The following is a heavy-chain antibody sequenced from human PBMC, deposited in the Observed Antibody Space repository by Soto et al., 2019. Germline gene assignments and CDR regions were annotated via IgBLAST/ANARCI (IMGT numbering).Heavy chain of an antibody. Sequence: EVQLLESGGGLVQPGGSLRLSCAASAFTFTNDAMSWVRQAPGKGLEWVSSISGSGGSTYYADSVQGRFTISRDNSNNTLYLQMDSLRAEETAVYFCAKRGHSTSWYWFDPWGQGTQVTVSS. CDR1: AFTFTNDA. V-gene: IGHV3-23*01. CDR2: ISGSGGST. CDR3: AKRGHSTSWYWFDP. D-gene: IGHD6-13*01. J-gene: IGHJ5*02.